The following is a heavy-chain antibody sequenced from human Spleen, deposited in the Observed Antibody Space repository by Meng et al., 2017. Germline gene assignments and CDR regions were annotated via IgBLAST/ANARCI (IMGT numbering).Heavy chain of an antibody. J-gene: IGHJ4*02. Sequence: QLQESGPGLVKPSHILSLPCTVAGGSINSAVHYWSWIRQHPGKGLEWIGYIYYSGNTHYNPSLKSRASISVDTSKNQFSLKLSSVTAADTAVYYCAREASGTYYYWGQGTLVTVSS. CDR1: GGSINSAVHY. CDR3: AREASGTYYY. V-gene: IGHV4-31*03. CDR2: IYYSGNT. D-gene: IGHD1-26*01.